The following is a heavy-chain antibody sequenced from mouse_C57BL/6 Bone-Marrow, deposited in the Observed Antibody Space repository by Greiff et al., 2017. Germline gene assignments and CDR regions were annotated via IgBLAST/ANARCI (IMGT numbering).Heavy chain of an antibody. Sequence: QVQLQQSGAELARPGASVKMSCKASGYTFTSYTMHWVKQRPGQGLEWIGYINPRSGYTKYNQKFKDKATLTADKSSSTAYMQLSSLTSEDYAVYYCARGYGSSYDYAMDYWGQGTSVTVSS. CDR1: GYTFTSYT. CDR2: INPRSGYT. CDR3: ARGYGSSYDYAMDY. D-gene: IGHD1-1*01. J-gene: IGHJ4*01. V-gene: IGHV1-4*01.